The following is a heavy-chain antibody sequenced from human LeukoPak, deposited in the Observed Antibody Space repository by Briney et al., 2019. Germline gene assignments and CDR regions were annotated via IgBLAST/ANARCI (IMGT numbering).Heavy chain of an antibody. CDR1: GFSLSTSGVG. CDR2: IYWNDDK. J-gene: IGHJ4*02. V-gene: IGHV2-5*01. CDR3: AHSSPYYDYVWGSYRKEPYYFDY. D-gene: IGHD3-16*02. Sequence: SGPTLVNPTQTLTLTCTFSGFSLSTSGVGVGWIRQPPGKALEWLALIYWNDDKRYSPSLKSRLTITKDTSKNQVVLTMTNMDPVDTATYYCAHSSPYYDYVWGSYRKEPYYFDYWGQGTLVTVSS.